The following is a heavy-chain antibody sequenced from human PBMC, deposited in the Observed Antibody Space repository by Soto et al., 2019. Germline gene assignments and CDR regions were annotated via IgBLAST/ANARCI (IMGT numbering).Heavy chain of an antibody. D-gene: IGHD6-19*01. CDR2: IRNKANSYTT. CDR3: ASDIAVAGHDAFDI. Sequence: GGSLRLSCAASGFTFSDHYMDWVRQAPGKGLEWVGRIRNKANSYTTEYAASVKGRFTILRDDSKNSLYLQMNSLKTEGTAVYYCASDIAVAGHDAFDIWGQGTMVTVSS. J-gene: IGHJ3*02. V-gene: IGHV3-72*01. CDR1: GFTFSDHY.